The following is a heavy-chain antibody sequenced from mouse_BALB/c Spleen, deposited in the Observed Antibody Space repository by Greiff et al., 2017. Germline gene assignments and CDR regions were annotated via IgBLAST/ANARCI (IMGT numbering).Heavy chain of an antibody. J-gene: IGHJ2*01. D-gene: IGHD1-1*01. CDR1: GFTFSSYA. V-gene: IGHV5-6-5*01. CDR3: ANYGSSSGSHFDY. Sequence: EVQLVESGGGLVKPGGSLKLSCAASGFTFSSYAMSWVRQTPEKRLEWVASISSGGSTYYPDSVKGRFTISRDNARNILYLQMSSLRSEDTAMYYCANYGSSSGSHFDYWGQGTTLTVSS. CDR2: ISSGGST.